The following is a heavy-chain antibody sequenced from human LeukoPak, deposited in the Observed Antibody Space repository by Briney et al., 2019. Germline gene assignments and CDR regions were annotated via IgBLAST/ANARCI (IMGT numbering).Heavy chain of an antibody. Sequence: ASVKVSCKASGYTFTGYYMHWVRQAPGQGLEWMGWINPNSGGTNYAQKFQDRVTMTRDTSTSTAYMELRSLRSDDTAVFYCARDGHRMYYYESNDYRFDSWGQGTLVTVSS. CDR3: ARDGHRMYYYESNDYRFDS. D-gene: IGHD3-22*01. CDR2: INPNSGGT. J-gene: IGHJ4*02. V-gene: IGHV1-2*02. CDR1: GYTFTGYY.